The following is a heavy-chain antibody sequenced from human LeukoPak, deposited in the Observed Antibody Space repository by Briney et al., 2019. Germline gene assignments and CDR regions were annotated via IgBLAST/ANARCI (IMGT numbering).Heavy chain of an antibody. V-gene: IGHV4-59*08. CDR2: IYYSGST. D-gene: IGHD4-17*01. Sequence: SETLSLTCTVSGGSISGYYWSWIRHPPGKGLEWIGLIYYSGSTNYTTPLTSRVTISVDTSKQQISRKLSSVSAADTAVYYCAGYATTVTTNDYWGQGTRVTVSP. J-gene: IGHJ4*02. CDR3: AGYATTVTTNDY. CDR1: GGSISGYY.